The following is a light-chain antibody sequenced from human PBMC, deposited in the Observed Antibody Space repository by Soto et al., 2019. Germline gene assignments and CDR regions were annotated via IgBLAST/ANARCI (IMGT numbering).Light chain of an antibody. V-gene: IGKV3-11*01. CDR1: QSISNS. CDR2: DSS. J-gene: IGKJ4*01. Sequence: EIVLTQSPVTLSLSPGERATLSCRAGQSISNSLAWYQEKPGQAPRLLIYDSSNRATGIPPRFSGSGSGTDFTLTISSLEPEDFAVYYCQQRNTWPPPTFGGGTRVEI. CDR3: QQRNTWPPPT.